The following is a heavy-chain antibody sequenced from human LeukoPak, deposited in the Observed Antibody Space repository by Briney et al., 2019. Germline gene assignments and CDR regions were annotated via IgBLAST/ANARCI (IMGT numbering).Heavy chain of an antibody. Sequence: ASVKVSCKASGYTFTSYGISWVRQAPGQGLEWMGGIIPIFGTANYAQKFQGRVTITADESTSTAYMELSSLRSEDTAVYYCASFGYYGSDYWGQGTLVTVSS. CDR3: ASFGYYGSDY. CDR1: GYTFTSYG. V-gene: IGHV1-69*13. J-gene: IGHJ4*02. D-gene: IGHD3-10*01. CDR2: IIPIFGTA.